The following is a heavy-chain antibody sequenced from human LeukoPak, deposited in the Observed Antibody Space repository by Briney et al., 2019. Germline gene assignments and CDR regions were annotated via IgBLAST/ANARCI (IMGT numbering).Heavy chain of an antibody. V-gene: IGHV4-39*07. CDR2: IHYSGST. CDR1: GGSISSSSYY. Sequence: SETLSLTCTVSGGSISSSSYYWGWIRQPPGKVLEWIGSIHYSGSTYYNPSLKSRVTISVDTSKNQFSLKLSSVTAADTAVYYCARGIRGVVVVPAAPDYWGQGTLVTVSS. J-gene: IGHJ4*02. D-gene: IGHD2-2*01. CDR3: ARGIRGVVVVPAAPDY.